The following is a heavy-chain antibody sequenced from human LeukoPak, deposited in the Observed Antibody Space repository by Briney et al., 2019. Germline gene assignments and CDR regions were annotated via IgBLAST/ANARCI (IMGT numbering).Heavy chain of an antibody. CDR3: ARGQGGSGSYYKLPLFDY. J-gene: IGHJ4*02. CDR2: INHSGST. CDR1: GGSFSGYY. Sequence: SETLSLTCAVYGGSFSGYYWSWIRQPPGKGLEWIVEINHSGSTNYNPSLKSRVTISVDTSKNQFSLKLSSVTAADTAVYYCARGQGGSGSYYKLPLFDYWGQGTLVTVSS. V-gene: IGHV4-34*01. D-gene: IGHD3-10*01.